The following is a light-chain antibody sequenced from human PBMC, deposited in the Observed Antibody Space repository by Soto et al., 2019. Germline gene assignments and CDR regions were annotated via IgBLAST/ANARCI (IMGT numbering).Light chain of an antibody. V-gene: IGKV1-8*01. Sequence: AIRMTQSPSSLSAPTGDRVTITCRASQGISSYLAWYPQKPGKDPKLLIYAASTLQSGVPSTSSGSGSGTDFTLTISCLQSEDFATYYGQQYYSYPRTFGQGTKLEIK. J-gene: IGKJ2*02. CDR1: QGISSY. CDR2: AAS. CDR3: QQYYSYPRT.